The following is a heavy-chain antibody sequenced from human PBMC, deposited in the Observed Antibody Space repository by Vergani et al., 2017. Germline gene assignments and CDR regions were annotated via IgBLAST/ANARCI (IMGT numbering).Heavy chain of an antibody. CDR3: AKTTVTTSGNVDY. CDR1: GFTFSSYG. V-gene: IGHV3-33*06. J-gene: IGHJ4*02. Sequence: VQLVESGGGLVQPGRSLRLSCAASGFTFSSYGMHWVRQAPGKGLEWVAVIWYDGSNKYYADSVKGRFTISRDNSKNTLYLQMNSLRAEDTAVYYCAKTTVTTSGNVDYWGQGTLVTVSS. D-gene: IGHD4-11*01. CDR2: IWYDGSNK.